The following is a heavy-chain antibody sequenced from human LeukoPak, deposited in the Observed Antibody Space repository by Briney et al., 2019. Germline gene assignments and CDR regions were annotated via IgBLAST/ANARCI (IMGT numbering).Heavy chain of an antibody. CDR3: ARGPLLRDMDY. CDR2: INHSGST. CDR1: GGSFSGYY. J-gene: IGHJ4*02. Sequence: PETLSLTCAVYGGSFSGYYWSWIRQPPGKGLEWIGEINHSGSTNYNPSLKSRVTISVDTSKNQFSLKLSSVTAADTAVYYCARGPLLRDMDYWGQGTLVTVSS. V-gene: IGHV4-34*01.